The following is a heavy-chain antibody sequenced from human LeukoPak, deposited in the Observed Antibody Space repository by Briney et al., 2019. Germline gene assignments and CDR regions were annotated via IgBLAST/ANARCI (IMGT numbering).Heavy chain of an antibody. CDR1: GGSFSGYY. CDR2: INHSGST. CDR3: ARCPEWGGSYGLRNWFDP. Sequence: PSETLSLTCAVYGGSFSGYYWSWIRQPPGKGLEWIGEINHSGSTNYNPSLKSRVTISVDTSKNQFSLKLSSVTAADTAVYYCARCPEWGGSYGLRNWFDPWGQGTLVTVSS. D-gene: IGHD1-26*01. V-gene: IGHV4-34*01. J-gene: IGHJ5*02.